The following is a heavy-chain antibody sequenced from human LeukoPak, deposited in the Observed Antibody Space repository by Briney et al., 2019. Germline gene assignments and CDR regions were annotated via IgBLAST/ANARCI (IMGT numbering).Heavy chain of an antibody. Sequence: GGSPRLSCAASGFTFSSYWMHWVRQAPGKGLVWVSRINSAASSTNYADSVRGRFTISRDNAKNTLYLQMNSLRVEDTAVYYCAVLDVALPFDDWGQGTLVTVSS. CDR1: GFTFSSYW. CDR3: AVLDVALPFDD. D-gene: IGHD3-9*01. V-gene: IGHV3-74*01. CDR2: INSAASST. J-gene: IGHJ4*02.